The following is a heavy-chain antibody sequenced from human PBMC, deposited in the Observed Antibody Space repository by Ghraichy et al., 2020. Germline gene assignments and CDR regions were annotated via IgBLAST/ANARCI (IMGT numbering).Heavy chain of an antibody. V-gene: IGHV3-48*02. J-gene: IGHJ4*02. Sequence: LSLTCAASGFTFSSYSMNWVRQAPGKGLEWVSYISSNSRTTHYADSVKGRFTISRDNAKNSLYLQMHSLRDEDTAVYYCARDRDDNWGTYRYTCDNWGQGTLVTVYS. D-gene: IGHD3-16*02. CDR3: ARDRDDNWGTYRYTCDN. CDR1: GFTFSSYS. CDR2: ISSNSRTT.